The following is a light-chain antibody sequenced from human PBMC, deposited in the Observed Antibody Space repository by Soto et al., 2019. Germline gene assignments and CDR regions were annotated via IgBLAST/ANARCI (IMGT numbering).Light chain of an antibody. CDR2: EVT. J-gene: IGLJ2*01. CDR3: SAYAGSNNFVV. Sequence: QSALTQPPSASGSPGQSFTISCTGTSSDGGGYNYVSWYQQRPGKAPKLMIYEVTKRPSGVPHRFSGSKSGNTASLTVSGLQAEDEADYYCSAYAGSNNFVVFGGGTKRTVL. CDR1: SSDGGGYNY. V-gene: IGLV2-8*01.